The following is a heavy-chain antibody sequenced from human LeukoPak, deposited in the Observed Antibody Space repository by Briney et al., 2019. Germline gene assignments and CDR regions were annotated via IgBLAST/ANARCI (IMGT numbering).Heavy chain of an antibody. V-gene: IGHV3-33*01. J-gene: IGHJ5*02. D-gene: IGHD2-8*01. CDR2: IWDDGNNK. Sequence: PGGSLRLSCAASGFTFTTYVMHWVRQAPGKGLDWVALIWDDGNNKYYADFVKGRFTISRDNSKNTLYLQMNSLRAEDTAVYYCARDNGEWRLNWFDHWGQGTLVTVSS. CDR1: GFTFTTYV. CDR3: ARDNGEWRLNWFDH.